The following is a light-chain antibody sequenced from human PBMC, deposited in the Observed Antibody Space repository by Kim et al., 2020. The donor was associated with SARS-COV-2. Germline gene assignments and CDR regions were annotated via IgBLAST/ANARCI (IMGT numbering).Light chain of an antibody. V-gene: IGLV1-47*01. CDR3: AAWDDSLNGV. Sequence: PGQRITISCSGSSSNIGNNYVYWYQHLPGTAPKLLIYRNNERPSGVPDRFSGSKSGTSASLAISGLRSEDEAEYYCAAWDDSLNGVFGGGTQLTVL. CDR2: RNN. CDR1: SSNIGNNY. J-gene: IGLJ3*02.